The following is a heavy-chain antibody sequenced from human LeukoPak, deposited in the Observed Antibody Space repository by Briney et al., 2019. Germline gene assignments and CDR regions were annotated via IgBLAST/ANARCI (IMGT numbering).Heavy chain of an antibody. CDR2: ISGDGGST. CDR3: TVDTDYFEGLGFPRPALNDY. CDR1: GFTFDDYA. D-gene: IGHD3-22*01. V-gene: IGHV3-43*02. Sequence: PGGSLRLSCAASGFTFDDYAMHWVRQAPGRGLEWVSLISGDGGSTYYADSVKGRFTISRDNAKNSLYLQMNSLRVEDTAVYFCTVDTDYFEGLGFPRPALNDYWGQGTLVTVSS. J-gene: IGHJ4*02.